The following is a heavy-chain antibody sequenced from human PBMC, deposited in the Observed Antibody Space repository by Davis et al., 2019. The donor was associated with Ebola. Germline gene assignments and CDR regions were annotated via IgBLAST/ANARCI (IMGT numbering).Heavy chain of an antibody. CDR1: GFTFSSYG. CDR3: AKGQPLYGDWYDP. Sequence: PGGSLRLSCAASGFTFSSYGMHWVRQAPGKGLEWVAVIWYDGSNKYYADSVKGRFTISRDNSKNTLYRQLDSLRAEDTALYYCAKGQPLYGDWYDPWGQGTLVTVSS. J-gene: IGHJ5*02. V-gene: IGHV3-33*06. D-gene: IGHD4-17*01. CDR2: IWYDGSNK.